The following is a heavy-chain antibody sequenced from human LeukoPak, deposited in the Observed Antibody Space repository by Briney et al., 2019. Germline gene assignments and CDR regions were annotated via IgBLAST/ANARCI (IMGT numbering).Heavy chain of an antibody. CDR1: GFTFSSYA. V-gene: IGHV3-23*01. CDR2: ISGSGGST. Sequence: PGGSLRLSCAASGFTFSSYAMSWVRQAPGKGLEWVSAISGSGGSTYYADSVKGRFTISRDNSKNTLYLQMNSLRAEDTAVYYCAKERDFWSGYPTFFDYWGQGTLVTVSS. J-gene: IGHJ4*02. CDR3: AKERDFWSGYPTFFDY. D-gene: IGHD3-3*01.